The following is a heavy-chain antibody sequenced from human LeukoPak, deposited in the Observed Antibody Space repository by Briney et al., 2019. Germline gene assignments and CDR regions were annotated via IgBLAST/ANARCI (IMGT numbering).Heavy chain of an antibody. V-gene: IGHV3-48*04. Sequence: GGSLRLSCAASGFTFSSYGMHWVRQAPGKGLEWVSYISSSGSTIYYADSVKGRFTISRDNAKNSLYLQMNSLRAEDTAVYYCASSSGWYSPEYFQHWGQGTLVTVSS. CDR1: GFTFSSYG. CDR2: ISSSGSTI. D-gene: IGHD6-19*01. J-gene: IGHJ1*01. CDR3: ASSSGWYSPEYFQH.